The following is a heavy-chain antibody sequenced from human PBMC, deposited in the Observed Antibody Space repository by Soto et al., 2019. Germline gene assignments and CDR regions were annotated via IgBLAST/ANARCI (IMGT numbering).Heavy chain of an antibody. CDR3: ARDGLGWLRSPIGNWFDP. Sequence: PGGSLRLSCAASGFTFSSYWMSWVRQAPGKGLEWVSAISGSGGSTYYADSVKGRFTISRDNSKNTLYLQMNSLRADDTAVYYCARDGLGWLRSPIGNWFDPWGQGTLVTVSS. D-gene: IGHD5-12*01. CDR1: GFTFSSYW. J-gene: IGHJ5*02. V-gene: IGHV3-23*01. CDR2: ISGSGGST.